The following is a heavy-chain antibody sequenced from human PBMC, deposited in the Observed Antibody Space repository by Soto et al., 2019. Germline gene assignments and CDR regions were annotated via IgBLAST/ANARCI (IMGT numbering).Heavy chain of an antibody. D-gene: IGHD2-8*02. CDR3: ARDKITGLFDY. CDR2: TYYTGST. Sequence: SETLSLTCTVSGGSISSYYWSWIRQPPGKGLEWIGYTYYTGSTNYNPSLKSRVTISVDTSKNQFSLKLSSVTASDTAVYYCARDKITGLFDYWGQGTLVTVSS. CDR1: GGSISSYY. J-gene: IGHJ4*02. V-gene: IGHV4-59*01.